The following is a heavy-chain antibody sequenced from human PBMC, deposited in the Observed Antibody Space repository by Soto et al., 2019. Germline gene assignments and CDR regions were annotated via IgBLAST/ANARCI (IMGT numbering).Heavy chain of an antibody. CDR1: GGTFSSYA. V-gene: IGHV1-69*12. D-gene: IGHD5-18*01. J-gene: IGHJ3*02. CDR2: IIPIFGTA. CDR3: ARGGGLRGYSYGHAFDI. Sequence: QVQLVQSGAEVKKPGSSVKVSCKASGGTFSSYAISWVRQAPGQGLEWMGGIIPIFGTANYAQKFQGRVTITADESTSPAYMELSSLRSEDTAVYYCARGGGLRGYSYGHAFDIWGQGTMVTVSS.